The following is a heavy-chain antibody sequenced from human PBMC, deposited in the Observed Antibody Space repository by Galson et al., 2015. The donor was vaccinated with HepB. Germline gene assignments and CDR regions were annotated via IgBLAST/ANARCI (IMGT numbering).Heavy chain of an antibody. CDR2: IDPSDSYT. CDR3: ARHQCGGGNCHYGMDV. V-gene: IGHV5-10-1*01. CDR1: GYSFTSYW. D-gene: IGHD2-15*01. Sequence: QSGAEVKKPGESLTISCKGSGYSFTSYWISWVRQMPGKGLEWMGRIDPSDSYTNYSPSFQGHVTISADKSISTAYLQWSSLKASDTAMYYCARHQCGGGNCHYGMDVWGQGTTVTVSS. J-gene: IGHJ6*02.